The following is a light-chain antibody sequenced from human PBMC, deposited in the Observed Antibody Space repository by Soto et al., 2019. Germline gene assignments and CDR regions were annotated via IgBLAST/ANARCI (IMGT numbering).Light chain of an antibody. Sequence: EIVLTQSPATLSLSPGERATLSCRASQSVSSSLAWYQQKPGQAPRLLIYDASSRATGIPARFSGSGSRTDFTLTISSLEPEDFAVYYCQQSSNWPPYTFGQGTKLEI. CDR3: QQSSNWPPYT. J-gene: IGKJ2*01. V-gene: IGKV3-11*01. CDR1: QSVSSS. CDR2: DAS.